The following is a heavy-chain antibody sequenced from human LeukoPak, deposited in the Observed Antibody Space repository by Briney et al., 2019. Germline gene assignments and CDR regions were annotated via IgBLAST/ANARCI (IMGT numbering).Heavy chain of an antibody. J-gene: IGHJ3*02. Sequence: GGSLRLSCAASGFTFSSYGMHWVRQAPGKGLEWVAVICYDGSNKYYADSVKGRFTISRDNSKNTLYLQMNRLRAEDTAVYYCARDADEYCSSTTCRGGSFDIWGQGTMVTVSS. D-gene: IGHD2-2*01. V-gene: IGHV3-33*01. CDR1: GFTFSSYG. CDR2: ICYDGSNK. CDR3: ARDADEYCSSTTCRGGSFDI.